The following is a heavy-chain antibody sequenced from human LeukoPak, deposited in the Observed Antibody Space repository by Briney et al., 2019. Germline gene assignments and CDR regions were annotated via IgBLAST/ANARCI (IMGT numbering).Heavy chain of an antibody. D-gene: IGHD5-24*01. CDR2: ISGSGGST. CDR1: GFTFSSYA. CDR3: AKGSRDGYNFDY. Sequence: GGSLRLSCGASGFTFSSYAMSWVRQAPGKGREGVSAISGSGGSTYYADSVKGRFTISRDNSKNTLYLQMNSLRAEDTAVYYCAKGSRDGYNFDYWGQGTLVTVSS. V-gene: IGHV3-23*01. J-gene: IGHJ4*02.